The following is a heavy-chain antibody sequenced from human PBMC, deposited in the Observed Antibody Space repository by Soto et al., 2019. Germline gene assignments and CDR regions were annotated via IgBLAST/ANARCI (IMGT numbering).Heavy chain of an antibody. J-gene: IGHJ4*02. CDR1: CGSISSVGYY. V-gene: IGHV4-31*01. CDR3: ARLVGDYVDY. CDR2: IYYIGSX. D-gene: IGHD4-17*01. Sequence: SETLSLTCTVSCGSISSVGYYWSWIRQHPGKCLEWTGYIYYIGSXXYSPSLKXXVTISVDTSNXQFSLXLLSVTSADTAVYYCARLVGDYVDYWRQGTLVTVSS.